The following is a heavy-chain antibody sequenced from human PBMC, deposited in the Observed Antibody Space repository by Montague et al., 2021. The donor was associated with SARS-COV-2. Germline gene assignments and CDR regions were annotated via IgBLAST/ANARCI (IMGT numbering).Heavy chain of an antibody. Sequence: SETLSLTCAVYGGSFSGYYWSWIRQPPGKGLEWIGEINHSGSTNYNPSLKSRVTISVDTSKNQFSLKLSSVTAADTAVYYCARGSSILWWWPSDYWGQGTLVTVSS. V-gene: IGHV4-34*01. CDR3: ARGSSILWWWPSDY. CDR1: GGSFSGYY. J-gene: IGHJ4*02. D-gene: IGHD2-21*01. CDR2: INHSGST.